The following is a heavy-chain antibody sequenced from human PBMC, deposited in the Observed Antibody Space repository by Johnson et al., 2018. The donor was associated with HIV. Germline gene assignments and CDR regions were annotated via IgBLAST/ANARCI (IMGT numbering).Heavy chain of an antibody. CDR3: AKDQPHRIVGATEKLAFDI. V-gene: IGHV3-30*02. Sequence: VQLVESGGGVVQPGRSLRLSCAASGFTFSSYGMHWVRQAPGKGLEWVAFIRYDGSNKYYADSVKGRFTISRDNSKNTLYLQMNSLRAEDTAVYYCAKDQPHRIVGATEKLAFDIWGQGTMVTVSS. J-gene: IGHJ3*02. CDR2: IRYDGSNK. CDR1: GFTFSSYG. D-gene: IGHD1-26*01.